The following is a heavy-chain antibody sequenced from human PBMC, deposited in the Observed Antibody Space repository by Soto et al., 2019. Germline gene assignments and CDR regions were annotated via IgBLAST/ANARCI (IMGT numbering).Heavy chain of an antibody. Sequence: QVQLVESGGGVVQPGRSLRLSCAASGFTFSSYGMHWVRQAPGKGLEWVAVIWYDGSNKYYADSVKGRFTISRDNSKNTLYLQMNSLRAEDTAVYYCARDLDSSSWESTFDYWGQGTLVTVSS. CDR2: IWYDGSNK. J-gene: IGHJ4*02. D-gene: IGHD6-13*01. CDR3: ARDLDSSSWESTFDY. CDR1: GFTFSSYG. V-gene: IGHV3-33*01.